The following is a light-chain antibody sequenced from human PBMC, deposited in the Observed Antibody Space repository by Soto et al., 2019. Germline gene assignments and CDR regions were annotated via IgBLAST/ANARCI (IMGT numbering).Light chain of an antibody. CDR2: DVS. V-gene: IGKV1-5*01. CDR3: QHYNRYWT. J-gene: IGKJ1*01. CDR1: QSLDDC. Sequence: DIQMTQSPFILSASVGDRVTITCRASQSLDDCLAWYQQKPGKAPKLLIYDVSSLEIGVPSRFSGSGSETEYTLTISRLFPDDFAPYYCQHYNRYWTFGQGTKVDIK.